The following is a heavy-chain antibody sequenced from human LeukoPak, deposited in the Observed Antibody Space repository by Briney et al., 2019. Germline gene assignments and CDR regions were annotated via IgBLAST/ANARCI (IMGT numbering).Heavy chain of an antibody. CDR1: GFTVSSNY. CDR2: LYRGGST. CDR3: ARDFYFAY. J-gene: IGHJ4*02. V-gene: IGHV3-53*01. Sequence: SGGSLRLSCAASGFTVSSNYMSWVRQAPGKWLEWLSVLYRGGSTYYAASVKGRFTISRNNSKNTLYLQLSSLRAEDTAVYYCARDFYFAYCGQGTLVTVYS.